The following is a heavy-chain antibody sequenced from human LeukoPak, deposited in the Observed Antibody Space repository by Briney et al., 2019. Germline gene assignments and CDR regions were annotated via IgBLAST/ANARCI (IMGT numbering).Heavy chain of an antibody. J-gene: IGHJ4*02. Sequence: SETLSLTCTVSGGSISSSNSHYDWIRQPPGKVLEWIGNIYSAGSTHYNPSLMSRVTMSVDTSKNQFSLRLTSVTAADTAVYYCASHSQDDGNYVQYWGQGALVTVSS. CDR2: IYSAGST. D-gene: IGHD1-1*01. V-gene: IGHV4-39*01. CDR1: GGSISSSNSH. CDR3: ASHSQDDGNYVQY.